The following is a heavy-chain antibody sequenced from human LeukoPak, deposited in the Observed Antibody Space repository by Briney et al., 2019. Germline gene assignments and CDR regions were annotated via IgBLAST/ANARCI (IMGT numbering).Heavy chain of an antibody. CDR3: ARYGSGSYYGGLYYMDV. CDR2: ISWNNDII. V-gene: IGHV3-9*03. Sequence: GGSLRLSCAASGFTFDNYAMHWVRQAPGKGLEWVSGISWNNDIIGYADSVKGRLTISRDNAKNSLSLQMNSLRAEDMALYYCARYGSGSYYGGLYYMDVWGKGTTVTVSS. D-gene: IGHD3-10*01. CDR1: GFTFDNYA. J-gene: IGHJ6*03.